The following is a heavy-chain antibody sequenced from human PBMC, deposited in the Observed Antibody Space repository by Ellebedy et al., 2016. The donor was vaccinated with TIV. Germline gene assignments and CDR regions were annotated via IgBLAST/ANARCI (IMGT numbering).Heavy chain of an antibody. J-gene: IGHJ4*02. D-gene: IGHD3-22*01. CDR3: ASSGYYDSSGSRPFDY. V-gene: IGHV4-34*01. Sequence: SETLSLTCTVSGGSISSYYWSWIRQPPGKGLEWIGEINHSGSTNYNLSLKSRVTVSVDTSKNQFSLKLSSVTAADTAVYYCASSGYYDSSGSRPFDYWGQGTLVTVSS. CDR2: INHSGST. CDR1: GGSISSYY.